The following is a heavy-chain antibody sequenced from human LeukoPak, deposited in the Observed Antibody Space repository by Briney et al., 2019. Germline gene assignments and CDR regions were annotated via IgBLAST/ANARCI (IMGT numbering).Heavy chain of an antibody. V-gene: IGHV4-34*01. J-gene: IGHJ6*04. CDR1: GGSFSGYY. CDR3: ARVRGGSGTRGYYYGMDV. CDR2: INHSGST. D-gene: IGHD3-10*01. Sequence: SETLSLTCAVFGGSFSGYYWSWIRQPPGKGLEWIGEINHSGSTNYNPSLKSRVTISVDTSKNQFSLKLSSVTAADTAVYYCARVRGGSGTRGYYYGMDVWGKGTTVTVSS.